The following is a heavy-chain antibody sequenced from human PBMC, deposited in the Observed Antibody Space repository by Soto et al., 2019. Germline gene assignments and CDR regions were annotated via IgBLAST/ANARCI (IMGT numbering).Heavy chain of an antibody. V-gene: IGHV3-30*18. D-gene: IGHD6-13*01. J-gene: IGHJ4*02. Sequence: QVQLEEAGGGVVQPGRSLRLSCAASGFTFSSYGMHWVRQAPGKRLEWVAVISYDGRNKYYADSVKGRLTISRDNYNNTLYLQMNSLRAEDTAVYYCAKDTQQLPLVDHWGQGTLVTVSS. CDR2: ISYDGRNK. CDR3: AKDTQQLPLVDH. CDR1: GFTFSSYG.